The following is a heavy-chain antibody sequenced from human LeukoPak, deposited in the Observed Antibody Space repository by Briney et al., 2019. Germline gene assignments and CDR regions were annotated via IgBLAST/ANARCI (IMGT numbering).Heavy chain of an antibody. J-gene: IGHJ4*02. CDR2: IDYGGSYK. V-gene: IGHV3-30*19. CDR3: ARTTLPALDY. D-gene: IGHD2-2*01. CDR1: GFTFSTYG. Sequence: PGGSLRLSCAASGFTFSTYGMHWVRQAPGKGLEWVAFIDYGGSYKYYADSAKGRFTISRDNSRNTLYLQMNSLRVEDTAVYYCARTTLPALDYWGKGTLVTVSS.